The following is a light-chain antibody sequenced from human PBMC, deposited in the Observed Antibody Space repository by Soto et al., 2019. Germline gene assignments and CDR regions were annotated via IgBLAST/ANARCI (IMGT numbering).Light chain of an antibody. J-gene: IGLJ1*01. CDR3: SSYTTSSTLEGV. CDR2: EVS. Sequence: QSVLTQPASVSGSPGQSITISCTGTSSDVGGYNYVSWYQQYPGKAPKLMIYEVSNRPLGVSNRFSGSKSGNTASLTISRLQAEDEADYYCSSYTTSSTLEGVFGTGTKVTVL. CDR1: SSDVGGYNY. V-gene: IGLV2-14*01.